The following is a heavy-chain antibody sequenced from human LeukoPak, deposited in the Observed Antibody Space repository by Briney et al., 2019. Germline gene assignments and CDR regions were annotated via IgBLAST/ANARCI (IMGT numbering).Heavy chain of an antibody. Sequence: GGSLRPSCASSGLIVSNGYIRWGRQAPGKGLEWVSVLYSGGDTFYADSVKGRFTISRDNSKNTLYLQMNSLRPEDTAVYYCASDLEVDIPDALTTWAQEPMVTVSS. CDR3: ASDLEVDIPDALTT. V-gene: IGHV3-66*01. CDR2: LYSGGDT. CDR1: GLIVSNGY. D-gene: IGHD3-16*02. J-gene: IGHJ3*01.